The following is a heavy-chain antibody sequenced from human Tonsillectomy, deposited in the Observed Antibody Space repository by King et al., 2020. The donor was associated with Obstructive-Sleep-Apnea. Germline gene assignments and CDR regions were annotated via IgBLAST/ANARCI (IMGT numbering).Heavy chain of an antibody. J-gene: IGHJ4*02. CDR2: IYYSGST. V-gene: IGHV4-59*01. D-gene: IGHD6-13*01. CDR1: GGSINTYY. CDR3: ARGPSSSWYLVDH. Sequence: QLQESGPGLVKPSETLSLTCTVSGGSINTYYWSWIRQPPGKGLEWIGYIYYSGSTNYNPSLKSRVTISVDTSKNQFSLKMSSVTAADTAVYYCARGPSSSWYLVDHWGQGTLVTVSS.